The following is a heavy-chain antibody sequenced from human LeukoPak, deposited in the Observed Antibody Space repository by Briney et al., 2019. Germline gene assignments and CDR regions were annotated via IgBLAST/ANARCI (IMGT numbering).Heavy chain of an antibody. D-gene: IGHD6-13*01. J-gene: IGHJ4*02. V-gene: IGHV3-23*01. Sequence: GGSLRLSCAASGSTFSSYAMSWVRQAPGKGLEWVSAISGSGGSTYYADSVKGRFTISRDNSKNTLYLQMNSLRAEDTAVYYCAKLPTGIAAAGYYFDYWGQGTLVTVSS. CDR2: ISGSGGST. CDR3: AKLPTGIAAAGYYFDY. CDR1: GSTFSSYA.